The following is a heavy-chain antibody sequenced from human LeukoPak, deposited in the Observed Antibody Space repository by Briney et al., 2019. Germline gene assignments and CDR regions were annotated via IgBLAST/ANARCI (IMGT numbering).Heavy chain of an antibody. Sequence: GGSLRLSCAASGFTFNKYYMNWVRQAPGKGLEWVSYISSSSSTIYYADSVEGRFTISRDNAKNSLYLQMNSLKTEDTAVYYCARVWYHAFDFWGQGTMVTVSS. CDR2: ISSSSSTI. D-gene: IGHD6-13*01. V-gene: IGHV3-48*01. CDR1: GFTFNKYY. J-gene: IGHJ3*01. CDR3: ARVWYHAFDF.